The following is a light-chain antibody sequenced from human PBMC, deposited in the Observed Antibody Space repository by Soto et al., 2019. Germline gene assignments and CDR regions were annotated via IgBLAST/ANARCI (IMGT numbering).Light chain of an antibody. V-gene: IGKV1-33*01. CDR1: QDIGRF. CDR2: DTS. Sequence: DIHMTRSPSSLSASVGDRVTITCLASQDIGRFLNWYQVKPGKAPKLVIYDTSILEPGVPARFRGSGSGTYFTFTIADLQPEDIATYYCQQYDNLPLTFGGGTNVQIK. CDR3: QQYDNLPLT. J-gene: IGKJ4*01.